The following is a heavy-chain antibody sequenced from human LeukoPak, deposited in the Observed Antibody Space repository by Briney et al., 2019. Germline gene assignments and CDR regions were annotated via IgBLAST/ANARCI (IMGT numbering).Heavy chain of an antibody. CDR1: NYSISSGYY. J-gene: IGHJ4*02. V-gene: IGHV4-38-2*02. D-gene: IGHD5-24*01. CDR3: ARATAKRGYFDY. CDR2: IYHSGNT. Sequence: SETLSLTCTVSNYSISSGYYWAWIRQPPGKGLEWIGNIYHSGNTYYNPSLKSRVSLSVDTSENQFSLKLSSVTAADTAVYYCARATAKRGYFDYWGQGTLVTVSS.